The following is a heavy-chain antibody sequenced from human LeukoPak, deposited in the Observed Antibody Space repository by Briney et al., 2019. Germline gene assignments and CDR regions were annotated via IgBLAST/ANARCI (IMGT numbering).Heavy chain of an antibody. CDR3: ARDISYYYDSSFDY. CDR1: EFTYG. V-gene: IGHV3-23*01. D-gene: IGHD3-10*01. CDR2: ISSSGSNT. Sequence: SGGSLRLSCAASEFTYGMNWVRQAPGTGLECVSAISSSGSNTYYADSVKGRFTISRDNSKNTLYLQVNSLRAEDTAVYYCARDISYYYDSSFDYWGQGTLVTVSS. J-gene: IGHJ4*02.